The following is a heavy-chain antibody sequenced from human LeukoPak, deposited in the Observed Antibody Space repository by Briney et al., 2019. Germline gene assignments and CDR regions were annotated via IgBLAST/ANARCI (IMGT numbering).Heavy chain of an antibody. Sequence: ASVKVSCKASGYTFTGYYMHWVRQAPGQGLEWMGWINPNSGGTNYAQNFQGRVTMTRDTSISTAYMELSRLRSDDTAVYYCARGKNYYDSSSLFGYWGQGTLVTVSS. D-gene: IGHD3-22*01. V-gene: IGHV1-2*02. CDR3: ARGKNYYDSSSLFGY. CDR2: INPNSGGT. J-gene: IGHJ4*02. CDR1: GYTFTGYY.